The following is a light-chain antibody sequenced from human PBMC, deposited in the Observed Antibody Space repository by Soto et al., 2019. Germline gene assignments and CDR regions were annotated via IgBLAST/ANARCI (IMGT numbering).Light chain of an antibody. CDR1: QSLIHSDGNTY. CDR3: RQGTHWPWT. Sequence: DVVMTQSPLSLPVTLGQPASISCRSSQSLIHSDGNTYLSWFQQRPGQSPRRLIYEVSDRDSGVPDRFSGSGSGTDVTLKISRVEAEDVWVYYCRQGTHWPWTFGQGTEVEIK. CDR2: EVS. J-gene: IGKJ1*01. V-gene: IGKV2-30*02.